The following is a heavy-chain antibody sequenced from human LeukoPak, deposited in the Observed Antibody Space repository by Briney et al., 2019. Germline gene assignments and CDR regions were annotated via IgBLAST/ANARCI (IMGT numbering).Heavy chain of an antibody. CDR1: GFTSSSYA. J-gene: IGHJ5*02. Sequence: GGSLRLSCAASGFTSSSYAMHWVRQAPGKGLEWVAVISYDGSNKYYADSVKGRFTISRDNSKNTLYLQMNSLRAEDTAVYYCAREGAVTTLWGPYNWFDPWGQGTLVTVSS. D-gene: IGHD4-17*01. CDR3: AREGAVTTLWGPYNWFDP. CDR2: ISYDGSNK. V-gene: IGHV3-30-3*01.